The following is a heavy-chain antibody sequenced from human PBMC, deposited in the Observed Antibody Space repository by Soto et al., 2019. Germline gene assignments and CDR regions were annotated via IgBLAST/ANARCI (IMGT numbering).Heavy chain of an antibody. CDR1: GGSFSGHY. V-gene: IGHV4-34*01. J-gene: IGHJ5*02. D-gene: IGHD3-22*01. CDR3: ARGRSTNYYAPEDYYYSP. Sequence: QVQLQQWGPGLLKPSETLSLTCAVYGGSFSGHYWGWIRQPPGKGLEWIAEIGHSGSTHYNSSLKSRVTISVDTSRNQFSLRVTSVTAADTAVYYCARGRSTNYYAPEDYYYSPWSQGSLLAVSS. CDR2: IGHSGST.